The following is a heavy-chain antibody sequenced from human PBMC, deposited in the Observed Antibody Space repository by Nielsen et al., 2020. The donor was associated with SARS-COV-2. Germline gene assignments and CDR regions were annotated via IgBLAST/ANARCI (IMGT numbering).Heavy chain of an antibody. Sequence: ASVKVSCKASGHTFTSYAMHWVRQAPGQRLEWMGWINAGNGNTKYSQKFQGRITITRDTSASTVYMDLSSLRSEDTAVYYCARSGFTNFHYYYGMDVWGQGTAVTVSS. D-gene: IGHD5-12*01. CDR1: GHTFTSYA. CDR2: INAGNGNT. J-gene: IGHJ6*02. V-gene: IGHV1-3*01. CDR3: ARSGFTNFHYYYGMDV.